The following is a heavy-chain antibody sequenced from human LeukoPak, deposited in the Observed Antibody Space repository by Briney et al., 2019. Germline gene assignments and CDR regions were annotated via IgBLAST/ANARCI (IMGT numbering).Heavy chain of an antibody. CDR2: INPNSGGT. Sequence: ASVKVSCKASGYTFTGYYMHWVRQAPGQGLEWMGRINPNSGGTNYAQKFQGRVTMTRDTSISTTYMELSRLRSDDTAVYYCARGKSIAALYYFDYWGQGTLVTVSS. D-gene: IGHD6-6*01. V-gene: IGHV1-2*06. CDR3: ARGKSIAALYYFDY. J-gene: IGHJ4*02. CDR1: GYTFTGYY.